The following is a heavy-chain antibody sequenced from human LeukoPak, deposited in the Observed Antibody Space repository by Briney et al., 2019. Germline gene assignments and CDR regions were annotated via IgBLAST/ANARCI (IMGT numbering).Heavy chain of an antibody. CDR2: VSHGGTS. D-gene: IGHD1-26*01. CDR3: AREWDPTTYNWFDP. CDR1: GGPFRGFF. J-gene: IGHJ5*02. V-gene: IGHV4-34*01. Sequence: SETLSLTCAVSGGPFRGFFWSWIRQAPGKGLEWIAEVSHGGTSNYNPSPKSRITISVDTSKNQFSLKLSSVTAADTAVYYCAREWDPTTYNWFDPWGQGTLVTVSS.